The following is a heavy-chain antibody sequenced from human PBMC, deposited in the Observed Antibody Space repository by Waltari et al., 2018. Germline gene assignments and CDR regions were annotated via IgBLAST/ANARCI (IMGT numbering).Heavy chain of an antibody. CDR3: AKDWGRRDGYNLAYYFDY. Sequence: EVQLVESGGGLVKPGGSLRLSCAASGFTFSSYSMNWVRQAPGKGLEWVSSISSSSSYIYYADSVKGRFTISRDNAKNSLYLQMNSLRAEDTAVYYCAKDWGRRDGYNLAYYFDYWGQGTLVTVSS. CDR1: GFTFSSYS. V-gene: IGHV3-21*04. J-gene: IGHJ4*02. D-gene: IGHD5-12*01. CDR2: ISSSSSYI.